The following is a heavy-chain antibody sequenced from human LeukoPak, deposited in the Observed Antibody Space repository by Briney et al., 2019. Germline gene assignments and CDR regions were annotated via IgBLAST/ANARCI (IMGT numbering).Heavy chain of an antibody. V-gene: IGHV3-23*01. CDR2: ISGSGDKT. Sequence: GGSLRLSCVVSGLTLGNYAISWVRQAPGKGLEWVSAISGSGDKTFYADSVRGRFTISRDNSKNTLYLQMNSLRAEDTAVYYCARLHKGYDFWSGSMNALDYWGQGTLVTVSS. J-gene: IGHJ4*02. CDR3: ARLHKGYDFWSGSMNALDY. D-gene: IGHD3-3*01. CDR1: GLTLGNYA.